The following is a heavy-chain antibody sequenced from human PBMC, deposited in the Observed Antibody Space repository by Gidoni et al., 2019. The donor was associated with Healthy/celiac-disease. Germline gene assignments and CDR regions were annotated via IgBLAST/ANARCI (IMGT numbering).Heavy chain of an antibody. V-gene: IGHV1-69*01. D-gene: IGHD2-21*01. Sequence: QVQLVQPGAAANKPGSSVKVSCQASAVTFRISAISWVRQAPGQGLEWMGGIITIFGTANYAQKFQGRVTITADESTSTAYMELSSLRSEDTAVYYCARVRTKGDGYYYYYGMDVWGQGTTVTVSS. CDR1: AVTFRISA. J-gene: IGHJ6*02. CDR3: ARVRTKGDGYYYYYGMDV. CDR2: IITIFGTA.